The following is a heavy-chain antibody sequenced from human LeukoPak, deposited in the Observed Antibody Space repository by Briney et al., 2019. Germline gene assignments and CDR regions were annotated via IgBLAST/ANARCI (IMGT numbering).Heavy chain of an antibody. CDR3: AKSTVTTNIYYYYGMDA. D-gene: IGHD4-17*01. CDR2: ISYDGSNK. Sequence: GGSLRLSCAASGFTFSSYGMHWVRQAPGKGLEWVAVISYDGSNKYYADSVKGRFTISRDNSKNTLYLQMNSLRAEDTAVYYCAKSTVTTNIYYYYGMDAWGKGTTVTVSS. V-gene: IGHV3-30*18. J-gene: IGHJ6*04. CDR1: GFTFSSYG.